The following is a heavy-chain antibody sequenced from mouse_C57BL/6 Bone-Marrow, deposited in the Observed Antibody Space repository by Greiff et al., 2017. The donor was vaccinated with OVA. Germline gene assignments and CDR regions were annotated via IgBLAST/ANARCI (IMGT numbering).Heavy chain of an antibody. CDR3: ERRPAWFAY. Sequence: QVQLQQSGAELVRPGTSVKVSCKASGYAFTNYLIEWVKQRPGQGLEWIGVINPGSGGTNYNEKFKGKATLTADKSSSTAYMQLSSLTSEDSAVYFGERRPAWFAYGGKGTRVTVS. CDR1: GYAFTNYL. J-gene: IGHJ3*01. V-gene: IGHV1-54*01. CDR2: INPGSGGT.